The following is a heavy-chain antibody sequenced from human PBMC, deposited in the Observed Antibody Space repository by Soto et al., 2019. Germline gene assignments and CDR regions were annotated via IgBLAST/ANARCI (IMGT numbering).Heavy chain of an antibody. J-gene: IGHJ5*02. CDR2: ISSSGASR. Sequence: PGGSLRLSCAASGFTFSTYSMNWVRQAPGKGLEWVSSISSSGASRSYADSVKGRFTISRDNAKNTLYLQMNSLRAEDTAVYYCAKEQGIVLMVYVDHNWFDPWGQGTLVTVSS. CDR3: AKEQGIVLMVYVDHNWFDP. D-gene: IGHD2-8*01. V-gene: IGHV3-21*04. CDR1: GFTFSTYS.